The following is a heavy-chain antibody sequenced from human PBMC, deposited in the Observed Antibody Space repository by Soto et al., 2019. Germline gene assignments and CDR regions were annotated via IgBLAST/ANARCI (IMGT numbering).Heavy chain of an antibody. CDR2: ISSSGTTI. J-gene: IGHJ4*02. Sequence: GGDLRLSGAACGFTFRYYYMSWIRQAPGKGLEWVSAISSSGTTIYYADSLKGRFTISRENAKNSLYVQMNSMRDEATAVYYCARDSYGDSGYFDSWGQGTLVTVSS. CDR1: GFTFRYYY. D-gene: IGHD4-17*01. CDR3: ARDSYGDSGYFDS. V-gene: IGHV3-11*01.